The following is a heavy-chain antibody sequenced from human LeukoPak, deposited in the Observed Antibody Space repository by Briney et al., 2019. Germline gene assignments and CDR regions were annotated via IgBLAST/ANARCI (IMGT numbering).Heavy chain of an antibody. D-gene: IGHD4-11*01. J-gene: IGHJ6*02. Sequence: PGGSLRLSCAASGFTFSSYAMSWVRQAPGKGLEWVSAISGSGGSTYYADSVKGRFTISRDNSKNTLYLQMNSLRAEDTAVYYCARGPTVTTAYYYGMDVWGQGTTVTVSS. CDR3: ARGPTVTTAYYYGMDV. V-gene: IGHV3-23*01. CDR2: ISGSGGST. CDR1: GFTFSSYA.